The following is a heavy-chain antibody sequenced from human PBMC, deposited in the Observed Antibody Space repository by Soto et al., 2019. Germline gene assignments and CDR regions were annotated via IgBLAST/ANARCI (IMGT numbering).Heavy chain of an antibody. CDR1: GYTFTSYG. CDR2: ISAYNGNT. CDR3: ARGGYYDILNGYSARMGIDY. D-gene: IGHD3-9*01. Sequence: ASVKVSCKASGYTFTSYGISWVRQAPGQGLEWMGWISAYNGNTNYAQKLQGRVTMTTDTSTSTAYMELRSLRSDDTAVYYCARGGYYDILNGYSARMGIDYWGQGTLVTVSS. J-gene: IGHJ4*02. V-gene: IGHV1-18*01.